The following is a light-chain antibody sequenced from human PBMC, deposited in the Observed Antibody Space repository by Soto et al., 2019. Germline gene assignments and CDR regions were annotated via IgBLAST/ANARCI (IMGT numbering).Light chain of an antibody. CDR2: EVT. CDR3: SSYSSSATLVV. Sequence: QSALTQPASVSGSPGQSITISCTGTSSDVGGYDYVSWYQQYPGKAPKVMIYEVTNRPSGVSNRFSGSKSGNTASLTISGLQAEDEADDYCSSYSSSATLVVFGGGTKLTVL. J-gene: IGLJ2*01. V-gene: IGLV2-14*01. CDR1: SSDVGGYDY.